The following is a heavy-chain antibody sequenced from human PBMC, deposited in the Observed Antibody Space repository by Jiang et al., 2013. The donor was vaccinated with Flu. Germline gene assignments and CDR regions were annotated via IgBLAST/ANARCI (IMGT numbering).Heavy chain of an antibody. CDR2: INAGNGNT. CDR1: GYTFTSYA. Sequence: GAEVKKPGASVKVSCKASGYTFTSYAMHWVRQAPGQRLEWMGWINAGNGNTKYSQKFQGRVTITRDTSASTAYMELSSLRSEDTAVYYCARVTVTTGYYGMDVWGKGTTVTVSS. D-gene: IGHD4-17*01. CDR3: ARVTVTTGYYGMDV. V-gene: IGHV1-3*01. J-gene: IGHJ6*04.